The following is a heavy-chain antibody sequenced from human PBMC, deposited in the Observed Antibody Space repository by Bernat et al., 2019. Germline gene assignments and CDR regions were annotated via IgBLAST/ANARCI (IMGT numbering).Heavy chain of an antibody. Sequence: VQLLESGGGLVQPGGSLRLSCAASGFSFSSYAMSWVRQAPGKGLEWIGYIYYSGSTYYNPSLESRVTISVDTSKRQFSLRLSSVTAADTAVYYCARSFGSSSWYFDLWGRGTLVSVSS. CDR3: ARSFGSSSWYFDL. CDR2: IYYSGST. D-gene: IGHD6-13*01. V-gene: IGHV4-59*06. J-gene: IGHJ2*01. CDR1: GFSFSSYA.